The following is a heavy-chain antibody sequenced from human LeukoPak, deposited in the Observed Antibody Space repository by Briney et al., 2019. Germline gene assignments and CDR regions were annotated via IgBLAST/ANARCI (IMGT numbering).Heavy chain of an antibody. V-gene: IGHV3-23*01. CDR3: ANTLGPVLRTLLWFGEGFAFDPYYWYFDL. J-gene: IGHJ2*01. CDR1: GFTFSSYG. CDR2: ISGSGGST. D-gene: IGHD3-10*01. Sequence: GGSLRLSCAASGFTFSSYGMSWVRQAPGKGLEWVSAISGSGGSTYYADSVKGRFTISRDNSKNTLYLQMNSLRAEDTAVYYCANTLGPVLRTLLWFGEGFAFDPYYWYFDLWGRGTLVTVSS.